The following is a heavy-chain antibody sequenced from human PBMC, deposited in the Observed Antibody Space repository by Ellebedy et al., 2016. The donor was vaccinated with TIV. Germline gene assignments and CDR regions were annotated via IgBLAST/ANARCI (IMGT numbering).Heavy chain of an antibody. CDR1: GDSISPYY. Sequence: MPSETLSLTCTVFGDSISPYYWTWFRQPPGKGLEWIGYIYHSGKSNYNPSLRSRVSLSVDSSRNQFSLRLMSVTAADTAVYYCARAKGDYWGQGTLVTVSS. CDR2: IYHSGKS. J-gene: IGHJ4*02. CDR3: ARAKGDY. V-gene: IGHV4-59*03.